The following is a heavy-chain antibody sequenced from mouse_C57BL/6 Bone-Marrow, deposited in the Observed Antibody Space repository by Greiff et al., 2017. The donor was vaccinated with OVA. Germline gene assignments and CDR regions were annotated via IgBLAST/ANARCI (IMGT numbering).Heavy chain of an antibody. Sequence: VQLQQSGGGLVQPKGSLKLSCAASGFSFNTYAMNWVRQAPGKGLEWVARIRSKSNNYATYYADSVKDRFTISRDDSESMLYLQMNNLKTEDTAMYYCVRPTGSGAMDYWGQGTSVTVSS. CDR3: VRPTGSGAMDY. V-gene: IGHV10-1*01. CDR1: GFSFNTYA. J-gene: IGHJ4*01. D-gene: IGHD4-1*02. CDR2: IRSKSNNYAT.